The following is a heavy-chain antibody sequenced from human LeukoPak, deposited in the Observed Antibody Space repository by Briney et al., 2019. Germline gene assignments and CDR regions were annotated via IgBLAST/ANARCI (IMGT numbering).Heavy chain of an antibody. Sequence: GGSLRLSCAASGFTFSSYWMSWVRQAPGKGLEWVASIKQDGSEKYDMDSVKGRFTISRDSAKNSLYLQMNSLRAEDTAVYYCARGGLRFLDYWGQGTLVTVSS. V-gene: IGHV3-7*01. CDR1: GFTFSSYW. D-gene: IGHD5-12*01. CDR3: ARGGLRFLDY. CDR2: IKQDGSEK. J-gene: IGHJ4*02.